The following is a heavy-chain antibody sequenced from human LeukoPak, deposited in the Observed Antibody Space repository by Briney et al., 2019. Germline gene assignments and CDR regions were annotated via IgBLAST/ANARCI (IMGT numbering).Heavy chain of an antibody. D-gene: IGHD2-8*02. Sequence: GGSLRLSCAASGFTFSSYSMTWVRQAPGKGLEWVSSISSSSRYIYYADSVKGRFTISRDNAKNSLYLQMNSLRAEDTAVYYCARVNLALVAFDIWGQGTMVTVSS. J-gene: IGHJ3*02. V-gene: IGHV3-21*01. CDR3: ARVNLALVAFDI. CDR2: ISSSSRYI. CDR1: GFTFSSYS.